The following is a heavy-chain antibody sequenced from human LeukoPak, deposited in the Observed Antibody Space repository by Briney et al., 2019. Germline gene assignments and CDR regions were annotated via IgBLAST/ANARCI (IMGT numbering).Heavy chain of an antibody. D-gene: IGHD1-7*01. CDR2: INPSGGHT. CDR3: ARGANWNYDY. CDR1: GYTFSNSY. J-gene: IGHJ4*02. Sequence: ASVKVSCKASGYTFSNSYIHWVRQAPGQGLEWMGLINPSGGHTAYTQKYQGRVTMTRDMSTSTVYMELSSLRSDDTAVYYCARGANWNYDYWGQGTLVTVSS. V-gene: IGHV1-46*01.